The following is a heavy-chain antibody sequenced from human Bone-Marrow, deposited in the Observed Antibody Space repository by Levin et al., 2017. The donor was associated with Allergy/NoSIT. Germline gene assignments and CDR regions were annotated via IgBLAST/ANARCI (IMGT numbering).Heavy chain of an antibody. CDR3: ARHQSNPMIVVVVPLYGMDV. CDR2: TYYSGTT. V-gene: IGHV4-39*01. J-gene: IGHJ6*02. Sequence: SQTLSLTCTVSGGSIRSSNYYWGWIRQPPGKGLEWIGTTYYSGTTYYNPSLKSRVTISVDTAKNQFSLKLSSVTAADTAVYYCARHQSNPMIVVVVPLYGMDVWGQGTTVTVPS. CDR1: GGSIRSSNYY. D-gene: IGHD3-22*01.